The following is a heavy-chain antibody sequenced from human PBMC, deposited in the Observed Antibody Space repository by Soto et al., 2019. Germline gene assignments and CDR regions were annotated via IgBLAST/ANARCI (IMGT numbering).Heavy chain of an antibody. CDR2: MNPNSGNT. D-gene: IGHD2-2*01. CDR3: ARSGPSSAVVPAATLYYYYMDV. Sequence: ASVKVSCKASGYTFTSYDINWVRQATGQGLEWMGWMNPNSGNTGYAQKFQGRVTMTRNTSISTAYMELSSLRSEDTAVYYCARSGPSSAVVPAATLYYYYMDVWGKGTTVTVSS. J-gene: IGHJ6*03. V-gene: IGHV1-8*01. CDR1: GYTFTSYD.